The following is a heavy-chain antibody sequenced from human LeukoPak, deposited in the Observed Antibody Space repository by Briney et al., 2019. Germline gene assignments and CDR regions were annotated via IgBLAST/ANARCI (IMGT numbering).Heavy chain of an antibody. CDR1: GFTFSSYA. J-gene: IGHJ5*02. CDR2: ISGSGGST. Sequence: GGSLRLSCAASGFTFSSYAMSWVRQAPGKGLEWVSAISGSGGSTYYADSVKGRFTIPRDNSKNTVYLQMNSLRAEDTAVYYCAKSHNYAKPYWFDPWGQGTLVTVSS. CDR3: AKSHNYAKPYWFDP. V-gene: IGHV3-23*01. D-gene: IGHD2-8*01.